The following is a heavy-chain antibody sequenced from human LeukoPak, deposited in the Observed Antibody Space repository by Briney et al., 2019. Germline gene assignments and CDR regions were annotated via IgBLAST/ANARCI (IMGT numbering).Heavy chain of an antibody. CDR2: TYYSGST. CDR1: GGSISSYH. J-gene: IGHJ3*02. V-gene: IGHV4-59*01. CDR3: ARISSGYYYSAFDI. Sequence: PSETLSLTCTVSGGSISSYHWSWIRQPPGKGLEWIGYTYYSGSTNYNPSLKSRVTISVDTSKNQFSLKLSSVTAADTAVYYCARISSGYYYSAFDIWGQGTMVTVSS. D-gene: IGHD3-22*01.